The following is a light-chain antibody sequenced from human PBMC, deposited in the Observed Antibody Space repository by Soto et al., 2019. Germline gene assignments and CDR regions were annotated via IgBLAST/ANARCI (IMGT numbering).Light chain of an antibody. V-gene: IGKV1-5*01. Sequence: DIPMTQSPSTLSASVGDRVTITCRASQSMNRWLAWYQQKPGKAPKLLIYDASSLESGVPSRFSGSGSGTEFTLTISSLQPDDFATYYCQQYNVFYSFGQGTKLEIK. CDR1: QSMNRW. J-gene: IGKJ2*03. CDR2: DAS. CDR3: QQYNVFYS.